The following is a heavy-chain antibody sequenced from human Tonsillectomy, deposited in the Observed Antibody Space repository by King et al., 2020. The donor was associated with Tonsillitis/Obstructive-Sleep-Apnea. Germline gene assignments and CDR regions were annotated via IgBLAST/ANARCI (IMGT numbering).Heavy chain of an antibody. CDR2: IYYSGST. Sequence: QMQESGPGLVKPSETLSLTCTVSGGSISSSSYYWGWIRQPPGKGLEWIGSIYYSGSTYYNPSLKSRVTIYVDTSKNQSSLKLSSVTAADAAVYYCARNTGYSTYPFYYWGQGTLVTVSS. CDR3: ARNTGYSTYPFYY. V-gene: IGHV4-39*01. CDR1: GGSISSSSYY. D-gene: IGHD6-13*01. J-gene: IGHJ4*02.